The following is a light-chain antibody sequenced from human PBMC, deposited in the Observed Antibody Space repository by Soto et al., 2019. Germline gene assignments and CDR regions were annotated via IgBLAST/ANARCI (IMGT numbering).Light chain of an antibody. CDR3: QQANSFPLT. V-gene: IGKV1D-12*01. Sequence: DIQMTQSPSSVSASVGDKVTITCRESQGISSWLAWYPQKPGKAPKLLIYEASSLQSGVPSRFSGSGSGTDFTLTISSLQPEDFATYYCQQANSFPLTFGQGTRLEIK. CDR1: QGISSW. CDR2: EAS. J-gene: IGKJ5*01.